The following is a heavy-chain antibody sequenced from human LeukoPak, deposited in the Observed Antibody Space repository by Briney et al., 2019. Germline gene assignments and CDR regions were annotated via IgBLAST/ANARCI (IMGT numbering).Heavy chain of an antibody. Sequence: ASVKASCKASGNTFSIYNMHWVRQAPGQGLEWMGIINPSGGTSYAQKLQGRITMTRDTSTSTVYMELSSLRSEDTAVYYCAREGVAGTGLDYWGQGTLVTVSS. CDR3: AREGVAGTGLDY. CDR1: GNTFSIYN. J-gene: IGHJ4*02. CDR2: INPSGGT. D-gene: IGHD6-13*01. V-gene: IGHV1-46*01.